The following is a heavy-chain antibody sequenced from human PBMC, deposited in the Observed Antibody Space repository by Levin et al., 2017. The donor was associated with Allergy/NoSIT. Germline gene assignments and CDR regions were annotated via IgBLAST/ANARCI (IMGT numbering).Heavy chain of an antibody. D-gene: IGHD6-6*01. J-gene: IGHJ6*02. Sequence: GGSLRLSCAASGFTFSSYWMSWVRQAPGKGLEWVANIKQDGSEKYYVDSVKGRFTISRDNAKNSLYLQMNSLRAEDTAVYYCARKRGAFEYSSSSEDGYGMDVWGQGTTVTVSS. CDR2: IKQDGSEK. CDR3: ARKRGAFEYSSSSEDGYGMDV. V-gene: IGHV3-7*01. CDR1: GFTFSSYW.